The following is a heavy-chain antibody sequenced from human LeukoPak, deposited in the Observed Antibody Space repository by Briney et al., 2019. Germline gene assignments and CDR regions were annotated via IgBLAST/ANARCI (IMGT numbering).Heavy chain of an antibody. D-gene: IGHD3-16*01. J-gene: IGHJ6*03. Sequence: SETLSLTCEVSNYPITSDYYWVWIRPPPGQGLEWIGQIFHSGIAHYNPSLKSRVTMSVDTSRSQFSVNLNSVTAADTAVYYCARAGFGTAYNRFYYYMDVWGKGTTVTVSS. CDR2: IFHSGIA. CDR1: NYPITSDYY. CDR3: ARAGFGTAYNRFYYYMDV. V-gene: IGHV4-38-2*01.